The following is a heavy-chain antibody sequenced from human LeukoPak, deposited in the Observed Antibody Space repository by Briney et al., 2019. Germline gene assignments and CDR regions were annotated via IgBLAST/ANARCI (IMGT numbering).Heavy chain of an antibody. CDR3: ARGVISDWFDP. CDR2: INHSGST. D-gene: IGHD2-21*01. V-gene: IGHV4-34*01. Sequence: SETLSLTCAVYGGSFSGYYWSWIRQPPGKGLEWIGEINHSGSTNYNPSLKSRVTISVDTSKNQFSLKLSSVTAADTAVYYCARGVISDWFDPWGQGTLVTVSS. CDR1: GGSFSGYY. J-gene: IGHJ5*02.